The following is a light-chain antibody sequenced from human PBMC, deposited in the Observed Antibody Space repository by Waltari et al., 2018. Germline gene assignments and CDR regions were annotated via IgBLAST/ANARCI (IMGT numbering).Light chain of an antibody. CDR1: SSDIGGYPY. Sequence: QSALTQPASVSASHGQAITISCTGTSSDIGGYPYVSWYQHHPGKAPKLLIYDVSYRPSGVSNRFSGSKSGGTASLTISGLQADDEADYYCNSYTSSGTLVFGGGTKLTVL. CDR3: NSYTSSGTLV. CDR2: DVS. J-gene: IGLJ2*01. V-gene: IGLV2-14*03.